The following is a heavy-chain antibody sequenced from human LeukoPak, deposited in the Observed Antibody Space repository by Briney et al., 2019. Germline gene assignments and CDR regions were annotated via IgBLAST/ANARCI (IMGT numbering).Heavy chain of an antibody. CDR2: MTPNSGNT. CDR3: ARGLFLSGYLDAFDI. Sequence: GASVKVSCKASGYTFTNYDINWVRQATGQGLEWMGWMTPNSGNTGYAQKFQDRVTMTWNTSISTAYMALNSLRVEDTAVYYCARGLFLSGYLDAFDIWGQGTVVTVSS. J-gene: IGHJ3*02. D-gene: IGHD3-22*01. V-gene: IGHV1-8*02. CDR1: GYTFTNYD.